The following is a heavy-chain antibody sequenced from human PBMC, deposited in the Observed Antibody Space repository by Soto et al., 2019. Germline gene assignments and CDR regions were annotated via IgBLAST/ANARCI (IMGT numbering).Heavy chain of an antibody. Sequence: PGGSLRLSCAASGFTFSSYSMNWVRQAPGKGLEWVSSISSSSSYIYYADSVKGRFTISRDNAKNSLYLQMNSLRAEDTAVYYCAGFEYSSSHWDYYHYYGMDVWGQGTTVTVSS. V-gene: IGHV3-21*01. CDR1: GFTFSSYS. CDR2: ISSSSSYI. J-gene: IGHJ6*02. D-gene: IGHD6-6*01. CDR3: AGFEYSSSHWDYYHYYGMDV.